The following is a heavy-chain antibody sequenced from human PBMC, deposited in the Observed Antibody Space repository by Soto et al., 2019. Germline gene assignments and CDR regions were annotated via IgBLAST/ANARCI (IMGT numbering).Heavy chain of an antibody. CDR3: ARANIRIQLWLHGMDV. Sequence: ASVKVSCKASGGTFSSYAISWVRQAPGQGLEWMGGIIPIFGTANYAQKFQGRVTITADESTSTAYMELSSLRSEDTAVYYCARANIRIQLWLHGMDVWGQGTTVTVSS. CDR2: IIPIFGTA. J-gene: IGHJ6*02. CDR1: GGTFSSYA. D-gene: IGHD5-18*01. V-gene: IGHV1-69*13.